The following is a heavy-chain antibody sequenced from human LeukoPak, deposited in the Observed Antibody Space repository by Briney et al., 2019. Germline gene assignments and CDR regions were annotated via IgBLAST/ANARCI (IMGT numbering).Heavy chain of an antibody. CDR2: IYYSGST. CDR1: GGSISSGGYY. Sequence: SQTLSLTCTVSGGSISSGGYYWSWIRQHPGKGLEWIGYIYYSGSTYYNPSLKSRVTISVDTSKNQFSLKLSSVTAADTAVYYCARGVLIAAAGLSAFDIWGQGTMVTVSS. D-gene: IGHD6-13*01. J-gene: IGHJ3*02. V-gene: IGHV4-31*03. CDR3: ARGVLIAAAGLSAFDI.